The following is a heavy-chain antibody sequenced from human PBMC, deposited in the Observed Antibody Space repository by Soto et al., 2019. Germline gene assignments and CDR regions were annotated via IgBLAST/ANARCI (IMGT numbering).Heavy chain of an antibody. Sequence: HGGSLRLCCASSGFTVSSYGMHWVRQAPGKGLEWVAVIWYDGSNKYYADSVKGRFTISRDNSKNTLYLQMNSLRAEDTAVYYCARDRYPDYYGSGSPNWFDPWGQGTLVTVSS. CDR1: GFTVSSYG. D-gene: IGHD3-10*01. CDR2: IWYDGSNK. V-gene: IGHV3-33*01. CDR3: ARDRYPDYYGSGSPNWFDP. J-gene: IGHJ5*02.